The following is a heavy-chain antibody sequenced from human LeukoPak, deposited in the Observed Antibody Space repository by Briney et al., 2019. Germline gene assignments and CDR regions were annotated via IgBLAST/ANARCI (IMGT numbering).Heavy chain of an antibody. Sequence: GGSLRLSCAASGFIVGNSYMTWVRQAPGKGLEWVSVLYTGDTTYYADSVKGRFTISRDNSRNTLYLQMNSLRAEDTAVYYCVKTPGGNSYGSFDCWGQGTLVTVSS. CDR1: GFIVGNSY. D-gene: IGHD5-18*01. V-gene: IGHV3-53*01. J-gene: IGHJ4*02. CDR3: VKTPGGNSYGSFDC. CDR2: LYTGDTT.